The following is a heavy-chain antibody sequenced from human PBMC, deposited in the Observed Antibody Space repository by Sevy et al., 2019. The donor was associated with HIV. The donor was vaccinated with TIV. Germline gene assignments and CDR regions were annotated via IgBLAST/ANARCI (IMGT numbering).Heavy chain of an antibody. D-gene: IGHD3-3*01. V-gene: IGHV3-48*03. J-gene: IGHJ6*02. Sequence: GGSLRLSCAASGFTFSSFEMTWVRQAPGKGLEWVSYISSSGSTIYYTNSVKGRFTISRDNAKNSLYLQMNSLRAEDTAVYYCAKRGGHYDLGMDVWPRDHGHRLL. CDR1: GFTFSSFE. CDR2: ISSSGSTI. CDR3: AKRGGHYDLGMDV.